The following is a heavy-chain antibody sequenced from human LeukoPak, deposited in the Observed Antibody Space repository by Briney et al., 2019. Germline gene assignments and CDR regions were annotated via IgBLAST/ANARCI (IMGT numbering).Heavy chain of an antibody. D-gene: IGHD1-26*01. J-gene: IGHJ4*02. CDR1: GGSFSGYY. V-gene: IGHV4-34*01. CDR2: INHSGST. Sequence: PPETLSLTCAVYGGSFSGYYWSWIRQPPGKGLEWIGEINHSGSTNYNPSLKSRVTISVDTSKNQFSLKLSSVTAADTAVYYCARGASMGATSIDYWGQGTLVTVSS. CDR3: ARGASMGATSIDY.